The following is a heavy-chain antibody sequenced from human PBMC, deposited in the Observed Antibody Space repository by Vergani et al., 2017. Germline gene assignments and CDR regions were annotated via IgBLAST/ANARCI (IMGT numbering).Heavy chain of an antibody. Sequence: QVQLQESGPGLVKPSETLSLTCTVSGGSISSYYWSWIRQPPGKGLEWMGYIYYSGSANYNPSLKSRVTISVDTSKNQFSLKLSSVTAADTAVYYCARVRLVPAAIYYMDVWGKGTTVTVSS. V-gene: IGHV4-59*01. CDR3: ARVRLVPAAIYYMDV. CDR2: IYYSGSA. J-gene: IGHJ6*03. CDR1: GGSISSYY. D-gene: IGHD2-2*01.